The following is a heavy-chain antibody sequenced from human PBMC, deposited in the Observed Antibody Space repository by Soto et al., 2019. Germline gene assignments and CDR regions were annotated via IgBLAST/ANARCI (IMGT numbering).Heavy chain of an antibody. CDR2: INPSGGST. V-gene: IGHV1-46*01. J-gene: IGHJ6*02. CDR1: GYTFTSYY. CDR3: ARWTAVSAGYSSGWSIVSDYYYYGMDV. Sequence: ASVKVSCKASGYTFTSYYMHWVRQAPGQGLEWMGIINPSGGSTSYAQKFQGRVTMTRDTSTSTVYMELSSLRSEDTAVYYCARWTAVSAGYSSGWSIVSDYYYYGMDVWGQGTTVTVSS. D-gene: IGHD6-19*01.